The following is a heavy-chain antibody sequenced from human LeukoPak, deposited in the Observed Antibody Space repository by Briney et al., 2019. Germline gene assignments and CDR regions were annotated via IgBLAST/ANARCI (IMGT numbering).Heavy chain of an antibody. CDR2: MYNSGST. V-gene: IGHV4-59*01. CDR3: ARGIESYGDYGY. J-gene: IGHJ4*02. Sequence: PPETLSLTCTVSGGSISGSYWGWIRQPPGKGLEWIAYMYNSGSTNYNPSLKSRVTISIDTSKNQFSLKLSSLTAADTAIYYCARGIESYGDYGYWGQGILVTVSS. D-gene: IGHD4-17*01. CDR1: GGSISGSY.